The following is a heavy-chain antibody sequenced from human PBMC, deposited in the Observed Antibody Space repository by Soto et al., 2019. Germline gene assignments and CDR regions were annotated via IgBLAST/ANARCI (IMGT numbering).Heavy chain of an antibody. CDR2: ISSSSSYI. CDR1: GFTFSSYS. D-gene: IGHD3-3*02. J-gene: IGHJ3*02. V-gene: IGHV3-21*01. Sequence: GGSLRLSXAASGFTFSSYSMNWVRQAPGKGLEWVSSISSSSSYIYYADSVKGRFTISRDNAKNSLYLQMNSLRAEDTAVYYCAREHISSDAFDIWGQGTMVTVSS. CDR3: AREHISSDAFDI.